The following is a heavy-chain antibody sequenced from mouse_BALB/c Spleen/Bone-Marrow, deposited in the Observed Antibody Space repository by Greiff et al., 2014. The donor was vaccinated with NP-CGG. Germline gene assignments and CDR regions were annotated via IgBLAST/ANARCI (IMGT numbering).Heavy chain of an antibody. V-gene: IGHV2-9*02. Sequence: VQLVESGPGLVAPSQSLSITCTVSGFSLTNYGVHWVRQPPGKGLEWLGVIWADRSTNYYSALMSRLSISKDNSKSQVFFKMSSLQTDDTAMYYCARIPTATGAMDYWGQGTSVTVSS. CDR1: GFSLTNYG. D-gene: IGHD1-2*01. J-gene: IGHJ4*01. CDR3: ARIPTATGAMDY. CDR2: IWADRST.